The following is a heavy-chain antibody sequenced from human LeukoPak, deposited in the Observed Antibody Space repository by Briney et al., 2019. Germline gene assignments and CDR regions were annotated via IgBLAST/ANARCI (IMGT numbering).Heavy chain of an antibody. CDR3: ARGYFDLNNWFNP. V-gene: IGHV3-21*01. D-gene: IGHD3-9*01. CDR1: RFTFSSYS. Sequence: GGSLRLSCAASRFTFSSYSMNWVRQAPGKGLEWVSSISSSSSYIYYADSVKGRFTISRDNAKNSLYLQMNSLRAEDTAVYYCARGYFDLNNWFNPWGQGTLVTVSS. CDR2: ISSSSSYI. J-gene: IGHJ5*02.